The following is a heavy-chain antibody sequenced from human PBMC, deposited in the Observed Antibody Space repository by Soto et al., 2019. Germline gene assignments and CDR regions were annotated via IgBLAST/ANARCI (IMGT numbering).Heavy chain of an antibody. CDR3: ARDRTKYGMDV. CDR1: GFTFSSYG. D-gene: IGHD1-1*01. J-gene: IGHJ6*02. CDR2: IWYDGSNK. Sequence: GGSLRLSCAASGFTFSSYGMHWVRQAPGKGLEWVAVIWYDGSNKYYADSVKGRFTISRDNSKNTLYLQMNSLRAEYTAVYYCARDRTKYGMDVWGQGTTVTVSS. V-gene: IGHV3-33*01.